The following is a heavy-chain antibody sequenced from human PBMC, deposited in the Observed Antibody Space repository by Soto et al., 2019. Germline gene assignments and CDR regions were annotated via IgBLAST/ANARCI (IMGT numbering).Heavy chain of an antibody. CDR3: ARETAKGDYDFWSGYRANAFDI. CDR1: GGTFSSYA. V-gene: IGHV1-69*13. Sequence: GASVKVSFKASGGTFSSYAISWVRQAPGQGLEGMGGITPIFGTANYAQKFQGRVTITADESTSTAYMELSSLRSEDTAVYYCARETAKGDYDFWSGYRANAFDIWGQGTMVTVSS. CDR2: ITPIFGTA. J-gene: IGHJ3*02. D-gene: IGHD3-3*01.